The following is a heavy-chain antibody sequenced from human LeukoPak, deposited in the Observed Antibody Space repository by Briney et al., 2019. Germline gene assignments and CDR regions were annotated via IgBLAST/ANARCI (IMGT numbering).Heavy chain of an antibody. CDR3: ARQTHDYYDSSGYYPFDY. V-gene: IGHV5-51*01. J-gene: IGHJ4*02. CDR2: IYPGDSNT. CDR1: GYKFSSYW. Sequence: GESLKISCKGSGYKFSSYWIGWVRQMPGKGLEWMGIIYPGDSNTRYSPSFQGQVTISADKSISTAYLQWSSLKASDTAMYYCARQTHDYYDSSGYYPFDYWGQGTLVTVSS. D-gene: IGHD3-22*01.